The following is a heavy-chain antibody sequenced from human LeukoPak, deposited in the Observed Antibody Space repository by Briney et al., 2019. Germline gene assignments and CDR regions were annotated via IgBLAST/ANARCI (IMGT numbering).Heavy chain of an antibody. J-gene: IGHJ4*02. CDR2: IWHDGSNK. CDR3: ARAAGYSSGWPFDY. CDR1: GFSFRSYG. Sequence: GRSLGLSCAASGFSFRSYGMHWVRQAPGKGLEWVAVIWHDGSNKYYADSVKGRLTISRDNSKDTLYLQMNSLRAEDTAVYYCARAAGYSSGWPFDYWGQGTLVTVSS. D-gene: IGHD6-19*01. V-gene: IGHV3-33*01.